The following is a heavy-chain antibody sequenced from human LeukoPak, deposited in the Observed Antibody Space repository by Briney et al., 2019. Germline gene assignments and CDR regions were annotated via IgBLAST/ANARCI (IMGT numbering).Heavy chain of an antibody. D-gene: IGHD2-15*01. V-gene: IGHV1-58*01. CDR2: IVVGSGNT. Sequence: SVKVSCKASGFTFTSSAVQWVRQARGQRLEWIGWIVVGSGNTTYAQKFQERVTITRDMSTSTAYMELSSLRSEDTAVYYCAAAYYCSGGSCSSYYYYYGMDVWGKGTTVTVSS. CDR1: GFTFTSSA. CDR3: AAAYYCSGGSCSSYYYYYGMDV. J-gene: IGHJ6*04.